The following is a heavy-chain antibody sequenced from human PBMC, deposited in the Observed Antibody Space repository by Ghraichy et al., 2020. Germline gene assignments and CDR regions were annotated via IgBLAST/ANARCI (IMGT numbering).Heavy chain of an antibody. Sequence: TLSLTCAVYGGSFSGYYWSWIRQPPGKGLEWIGEINHSGSTNYNPSLKSRVTISVDTSKNQFSLKLSSVTAADTAVYYCARVRTELELRLPFPTDFDYWGQGTLVTISS. CDR1: GGSFSGYY. CDR2: INHSGST. D-gene: IGHD1-7*01. V-gene: IGHV4-34*01. J-gene: IGHJ4*02. CDR3: ARVRTELELRLPFPTDFDY.